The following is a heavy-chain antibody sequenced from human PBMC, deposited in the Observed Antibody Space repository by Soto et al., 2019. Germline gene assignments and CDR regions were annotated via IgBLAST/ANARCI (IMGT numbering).Heavy chain of an antibody. J-gene: IGHJ4*02. CDR3: ARRYYNSSGYFDY. V-gene: IGHV1-69*01. CDR2: IIPIFGTG. CDR1: GGIFSNYV. Sequence: QVPLVQSGAEVKKPGSSVKVACKASGGIFSNYVLNWVRQAPGQGLEWMGGIIPIFGTGNYAQKFQGGVTITADESTTTASMELRGLRSEDTAVYYCARRYYNSSGYFDYWGQGTLVTVSS. D-gene: IGHD3-22*01.